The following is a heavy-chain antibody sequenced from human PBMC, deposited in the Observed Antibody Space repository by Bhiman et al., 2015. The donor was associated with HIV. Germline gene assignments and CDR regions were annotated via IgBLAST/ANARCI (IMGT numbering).Heavy chain of an antibody. Sequence: EVQLVESGGGLVKPGGSLRLSCTASGFSFSTYTMNWVRQAPGKGLEWVSSISSSSSYIYYADSVKGRFTISRDNAKNSLYLQMNSLRAEDTGVYNCARDRPYNWNWGGYFYGLDVWGQGTTVTVSS. J-gene: IGHJ6*02. D-gene: IGHD1-7*01. CDR3: ARDRPYNWNWGGYFYGLDV. V-gene: IGHV3-21*03. CDR2: ISSSSSYI. CDR1: GFSFSTYT.